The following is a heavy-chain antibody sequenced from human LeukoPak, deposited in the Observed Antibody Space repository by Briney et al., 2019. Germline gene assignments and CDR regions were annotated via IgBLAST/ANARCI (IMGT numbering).Heavy chain of an antibody. V-gene: IGHV4-59*12. Sequence: PSETLSLTCTVSGGSISNYYWNWIRQPPGKGLEWIGYIYYSGTTNYNPSLKSRVSMSVDTSKNQFSLKLSSLTAADTAIYYCAREIYYDSSAYDYWGQGTLVTVSS. J-gene: IGHJ4*02. CDR1: GGSISNYY. CDR3: AREIYYDSSAYDY. CDR2: IYYSGTT. D-gene: IGHD3-22*01.